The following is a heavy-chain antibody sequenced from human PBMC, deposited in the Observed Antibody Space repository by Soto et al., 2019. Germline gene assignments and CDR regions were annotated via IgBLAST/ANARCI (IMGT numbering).Heavy chain of an antibody. CDR2: ISGSGGST. CDR3: ATRLSTDAFDI. Sequence: EVQLLESGGGLVQPGGSLRLTCAASGFTFRSYTMTWVRQAPGKGLEWVSLISGSGGSTYYADSVKGRFTISRDNSKNTLYQQMNSLRAEDTAVYYCATRLSTDAFDIWGQGTMVTVSS. J-gene: IGHJ3*02. V-gene: IGHV3-23*01. CDR1: GFTFRSYT.